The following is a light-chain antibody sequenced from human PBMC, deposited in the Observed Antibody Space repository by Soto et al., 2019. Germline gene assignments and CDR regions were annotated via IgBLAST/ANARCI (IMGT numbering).Light chain of an antibody. V-gene: IGLV2-18*03. Sequence: QSVLTQPPSVSGSPGQSVTISCNGTSSDGGSYNLGSLYQQPPSTAPKLIIYEVINRPSWVPYRFSGSKSCNKASLTTIGRQAEDEADDYCSSYKSSSTYLVFGGGTKLTVL. CDR2: EVI. J-gene: IGLJ2*01. CDR1: SSDGGSYNL. CDR3: SSYKSSSTYLV.